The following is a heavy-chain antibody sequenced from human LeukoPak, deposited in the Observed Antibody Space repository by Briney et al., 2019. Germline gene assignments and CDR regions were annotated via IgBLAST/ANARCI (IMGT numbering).Heavy chain of an antibody. V-gene: IGHV4-59*01. Sequence: SETLSLTCTVSGGSISSYYRGWIRQPPGKGLEWIGYIYYSGSTNYNPSLKSRVTISVDTSKNQFSLKLSSVTAADTAVYYCARATIEGYPSDYWGQGTLVTVSS. CDR3: ARATIEGYPSDY. CDR1: GGSISSYY. D-gene: IGHD1-1*01. J-gene: IGHJ4*02. CDR2: IYYSGST.